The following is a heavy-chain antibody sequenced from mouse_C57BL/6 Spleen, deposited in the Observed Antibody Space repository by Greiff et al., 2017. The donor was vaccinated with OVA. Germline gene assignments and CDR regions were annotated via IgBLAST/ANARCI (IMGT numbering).Heavy chain of an antibody. V-gene: IGHV14-2*01. CDR1: GFNITDYY. J-gene: IGHJ3*01. CDR2: IDNEDGET. CDR3: ARGITGTRAFAY. D-gene: IGHD4-1*01. Sequence: VQLQQSGAELVKPGASVKLSCTASGFNITDYYMHWVKQRTEQGLEWIGRIDNEDGETKSAPKFQGKATITADTYSNTAYLQLSSLTSEDTAVYYCARGITGTRAFAYWGQGTLVTVSA.